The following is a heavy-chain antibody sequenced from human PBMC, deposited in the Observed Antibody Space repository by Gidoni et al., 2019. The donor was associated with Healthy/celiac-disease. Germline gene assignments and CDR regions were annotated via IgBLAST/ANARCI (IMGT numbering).Heavy chain of an antibody. CDR1: GSTFSSYA. J-gene: IGHJ6*03. CDR3: ASPWGDSSGYSRDYYYYMDV. Sequence: EVQLLESGGGLVQPGGSLRLPCAASGSTFSSYAMSWVRQAPGQGLAWVSAISGSGGSTYYADSVKGRFTISRDNSKNTLYLQMNSLRAEDTAVYYCASPWGDSSGYSRDYYYYMDVWGKGTTVTVSS. V-gene: IGHV3-23*01. CDR2: ISGSGGST. D-gene: IGHD3-22*01.